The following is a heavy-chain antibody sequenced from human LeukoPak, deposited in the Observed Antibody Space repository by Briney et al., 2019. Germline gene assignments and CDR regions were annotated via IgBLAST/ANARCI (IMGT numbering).Heavy chain of an antibody. Sequence: PGGSLRLSCVASGFTISGHAMSWVRQAPGKGLEWVAVISYDGSNKYYADSVKGRFTISRDNSKNTLYLQMNSLRAEDTAVYYCARDRVGATDYFDYWGQGTLVTVSS. CDR1: GFTISGHA. J-gene: IGHJ4*02. CDR3: ARDRVGATDYFDY. D-gene: IGHD1-26*01. V-gene: IGHV3-30-3*01. CDR2: ISYDGSNK.